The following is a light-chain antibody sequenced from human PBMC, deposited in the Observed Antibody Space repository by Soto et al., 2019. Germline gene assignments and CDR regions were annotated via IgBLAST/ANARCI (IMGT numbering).Light chain of an antibody. J-gene: IGKJ1*01. CDR3: QQYYSSPPT. CDR2: WAS. CDR1: QSVLYSSKNKQY. Sequence: DIVMTQSPDPLAVSLGERATINCKSSQSVLYSSKNKQYLAWYQHKAGQSPKLLIYWASTRESGVPDRFSGSGSGTDFTLTISSLQAEDVAVYYCQQYYSSPPTFGQGTKVEIK. V-gene: IGKV4-1*01.